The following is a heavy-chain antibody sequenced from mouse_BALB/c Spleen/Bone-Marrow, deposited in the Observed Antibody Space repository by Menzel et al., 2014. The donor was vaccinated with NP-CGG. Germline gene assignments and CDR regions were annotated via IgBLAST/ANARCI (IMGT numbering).Heavy chain of an antibody. V-gene: IGHV5-17*02. CDR2: ISSGSSTI. CDR1: GFTFSSFG. CDR3: ARSGSSSGYFDY. D-gene: IGHD1-1*01. J-gene: IGHJ2*01. Sequence: EVKVVESGGGLVQPGGSRKLSCAASGFTFSSFGMHWVRQAPEKGLEWVAYISSGSSTIYYADTVMGRFTISRDNPRNTLFLQMTSLRSEDTAMYYCARSGSSSGYFDYWGQGTTLTASS.